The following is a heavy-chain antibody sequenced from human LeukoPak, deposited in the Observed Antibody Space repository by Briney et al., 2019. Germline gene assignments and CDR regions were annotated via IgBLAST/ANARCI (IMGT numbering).Heavy chain of an antibody. V-gene: IGHV4-39*01. Sequence: KPSETLSLTCTVSGGSISSRSYYWGWIRQPPGKGLEWIGSIYYSGSTYYNPSLQSRVTISVDTSKNQFSLKLSSVTAADTAVYYCARVGRWIQLWFPWWYFDLWGRGTLVTVSS. J-gene: IGHJ2*01. CDR3: ARVGRWIQLWFPWWYFDL. CDR1: GGSISSRSYY. D-gene: IGHD5-18*01. CDR2: IYYSGST.